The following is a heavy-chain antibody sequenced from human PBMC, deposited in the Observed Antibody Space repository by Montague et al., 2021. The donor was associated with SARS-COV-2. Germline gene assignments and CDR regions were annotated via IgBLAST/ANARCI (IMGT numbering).Heavy chain of an antibody. J-gene: IGHJ5*02. CDR3: ARDSSSWYYWFDP. CDR2: LYYTGST. Sequence: SETLSLTCTVSGGSISSSSYYWGWIRQPPGKGLEWIGSLYYTGSTYYNPSLKSRVTISVDTSKNQFSLKLSSVTAADTAVYYCARDSSSWYYWFDPWGQGTPVTLSS. V-gene: IGHV4-39*01. D-gene: IGHD6-13*01. CDR1: GGSISSSSYY.